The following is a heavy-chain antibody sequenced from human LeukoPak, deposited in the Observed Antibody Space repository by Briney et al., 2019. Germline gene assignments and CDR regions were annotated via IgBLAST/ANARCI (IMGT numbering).Heavy chain of an antibody. J-gene: IGHJ4*02. D-gene: IGHD3-3*01. CDR1: GFTFSSYG. CDR2: INGSGGST. V-gene: IGHV3-23*01. CDR3: AKDPGLRGYYGAFDY. Sequence: PGRSLRLSCAASGFTFSSYGMHWVRQAPGKGLEWVSAINGSGGSTYYADSVKGRFTISRDNSKNTLYLQMNSLRAEDTAVYYCAKDPGLRGYYGAFDYWGQGTLVTVSS.